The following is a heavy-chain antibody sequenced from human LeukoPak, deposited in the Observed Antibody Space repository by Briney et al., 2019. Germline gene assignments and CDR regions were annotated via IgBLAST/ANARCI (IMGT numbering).Heavy chain of an antibody. V-gene: IGHV4-39*07. J-gene: IGHJ3*02. D-gene: IGHD2-2*01. CDR3: ARDHRYQLLLPNDKDAFDI. Sequence: SETLSLTCTVSGGSISSSSYYWGWIRQPPGKGLEWIGSIYYSGSTYYNPSLKSRVTISVDTSKNQFSLKLSSVTAADTAVYYCARDHRYQLLLPNDKDAFDIWGQGTMVTVSS. CDR1: GGSISSSSYY. CDR2: IYYSGST.